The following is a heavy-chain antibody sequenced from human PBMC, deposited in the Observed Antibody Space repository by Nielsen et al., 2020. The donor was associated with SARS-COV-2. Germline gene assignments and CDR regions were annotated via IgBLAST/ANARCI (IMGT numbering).Heavy chain of an antibody. CDR2: IKSKTDGGTT. Sequence: GSLKISCAASGFTFSNAWMSWVRQAPGKGLEWVGRIKSKTDGGTTDYAAPVKGRFTISRDDSKNTLYLQMNSLRAEDTALYHCARGLYYYDSWGQGTLVTVSS. J-gene: IGHJ4*02. D-gene: IGHD3-22*01. CDR3: ARGLYYYDS. CDR1: GFTFSNAW. V-gene: IGHV3-15*01.